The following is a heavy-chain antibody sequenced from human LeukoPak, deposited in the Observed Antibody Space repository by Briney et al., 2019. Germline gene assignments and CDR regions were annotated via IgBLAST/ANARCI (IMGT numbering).Heavy chain of an antibody. CDR1: GGSISSGGYY. V-gene: IGHV4-31*03. D-gene: IGHD6-13*01. J-gene: IGHJ5*02. CDR2: IYYSGST. CDR3: ARGGAAAGTVPPRFDP. Sequence: SQTLSLTCTVSGGSISSGGYYWSWIRQHPGKGLEWIGYIYYSGSTCYNPSLKSRVTISVDTSKNQFSLKLSSVTAADTAVYYCARGGAAAGTVPPRFDPWGQGTLVTVSS.